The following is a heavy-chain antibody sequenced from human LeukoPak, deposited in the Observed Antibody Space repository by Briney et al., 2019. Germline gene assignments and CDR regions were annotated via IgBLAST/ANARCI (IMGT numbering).Heavy chain of an antibody. Sequence: GGSLRLSCAASGFTFTNAWMSWVRQAPGKGLEWVGRIKSKGDGETIDNAAPVKGRFTMSRDDSKATLYLQMNSLKAEDTAVYYCTTDLGLTMIRGVIVYWGQEALVTVSS. CDR1: GFTFTNAW. V-gene: IGHV3-15*01. CDR3: TTDLGLTMIRGVIVY. D-gene: IGHD3-10*01. J-gene: IGHJ4*02. CDR2: IKSKGDGETI.